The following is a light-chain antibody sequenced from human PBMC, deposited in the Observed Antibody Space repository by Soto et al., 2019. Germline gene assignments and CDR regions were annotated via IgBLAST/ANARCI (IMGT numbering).Light chain of an antibody. CDR3: QQSYSTPWT. Sequence: DIQMTHSPSSLSASVGDRVTITCRASQGISSYLNWYQQKPGKAPKLLIYAASSLQSGVPSRFSGSGSGTDFTLTISRLQPEDFATYYCQQSYSTPWTFGQGTKVEIK. V-gene: IGKV1-39*01. J-gene: IGKJ1*01. CDR1: QGISSY. CDR2: AAS.